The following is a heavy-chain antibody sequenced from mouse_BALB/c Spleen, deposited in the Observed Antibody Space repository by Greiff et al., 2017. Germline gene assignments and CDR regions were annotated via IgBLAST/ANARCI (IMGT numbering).Heavy chain of an antibody. CDR3: ARGDYGSSYGAMDY. D-gene: IGHD1-1*01. CDR2: IYPGNVNT. J-gene: IGHJ4*01. Sequence: QVQLQQSGPELVKPGASVRISCKASGYTFTSYYIHWVKQRPGQGLEWIGWIYPGNVNTKYNEKFKGKATLTADKSSSTAYMQLSSLTSEDSAVYFCARGDYGSSYGAMDYWGQGTSVTVFS. V-gene: IGHV1S56*01. CDR1: GYTFTSYY.